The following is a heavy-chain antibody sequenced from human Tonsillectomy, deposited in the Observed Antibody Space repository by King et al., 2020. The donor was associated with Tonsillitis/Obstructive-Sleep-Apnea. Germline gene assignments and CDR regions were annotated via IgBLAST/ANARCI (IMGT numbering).Heavy chain of an antibody. D-gene: IGHD3-9*01. CDR3: AKGSPGYSRFVNDF. Sequence: VQLVESGGGLVQPGGSLRLSCAASGFTFSSYAMSWVRQAPGKGLEWVSAISNGGASTYTADSVKGRFTISRDNSKNTLYLLMNSLRAEDTAVYYCAKGSPGYSRFVNDFWGQGTLVTVTS. J-gene: IGHJ4*02. CDR1: GFTFSSYA. CDR2: ISNGGAST. V-gene: IGHV3-23*04.